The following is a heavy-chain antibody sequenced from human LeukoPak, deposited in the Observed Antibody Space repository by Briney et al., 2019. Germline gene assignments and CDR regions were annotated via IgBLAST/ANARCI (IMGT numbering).Heavy chain of an antibody. CDR2: IYYSGST. CDR1: GGSITSSSYY. CDR3: ARHAHYSYYMDV. Sequence: SETLSLTCTVSGGSITSSSYYWGWIRQPPGKGLEWIGSIYYSGSTYYNPSLKSRLTISVDTSKNQFSLNLSPVTAADTAVYYCARHAHYSYYMDVWGKGTTVTVSS. J-gene: IGHJ6*03. V-gene: IGHV4-39*01.